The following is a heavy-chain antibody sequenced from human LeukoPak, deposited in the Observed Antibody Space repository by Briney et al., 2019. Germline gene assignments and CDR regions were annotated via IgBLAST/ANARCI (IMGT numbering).Heavy chain of an antibody. Sequence: SQTLSLTCGISGDSVSSNSAAWIWLRQSPSRGLEWLARTYYRSKWYNDYAVSVQSRITINSDTSRNQFSLQLNSVTPEDTAVYYCVRTLGYGIDVWGRGTAVTVSS. CDR3: VRTLGYGIDV. V-gene: IGHV6-1*01. CDR1: GDSVSSNSAA. CDR2: TYYRSKWYN. D-gene: IGHD7-27*01. J-gene: IGHJ6*02.